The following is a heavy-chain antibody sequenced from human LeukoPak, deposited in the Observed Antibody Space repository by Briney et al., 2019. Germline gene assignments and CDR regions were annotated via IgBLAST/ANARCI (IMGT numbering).Heavy chain of an antibody. Sequence: GGSLRLSCAASGFTFSSYGMHWVRQAPGKGLEWVAVISYDGSNKYYADSVKGRFTISRDNSKNTLYLQMNSLRAEDTAVYYCAKDVGPYGLPSRYYFDYWGQGTLVTVSS. D-gene: IGHD4-11*01. J-gene: IGHJ4*02. CDR1: GFTFSSYG. CDR3: AKDVGPYGLPSRYYFDY. V-gene: IGHV3-30*18. CDR2: ISYDGSNK.